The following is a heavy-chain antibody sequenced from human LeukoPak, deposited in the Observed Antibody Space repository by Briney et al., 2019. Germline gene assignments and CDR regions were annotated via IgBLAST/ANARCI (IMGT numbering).Heavy chain of an antibody. CDR2: IYASGST. Sequence: SQTLSLTCTVSGGSISSGNYYWSWLRQPAGKGLEWIGRIYASGSTNHNPSLKSRVTISIDTSKNQFSLKLSSVTAADTAVYYCARGYSSGYWYFDLWGRGTLVTVSS. J-gene: IGHJ2*01. D-gene: IGHD5-18*01. V-gene: IGHV4-61*02. CDR1: GGSISSGNYY. CDR3: ARGYSSGYWYFDL.